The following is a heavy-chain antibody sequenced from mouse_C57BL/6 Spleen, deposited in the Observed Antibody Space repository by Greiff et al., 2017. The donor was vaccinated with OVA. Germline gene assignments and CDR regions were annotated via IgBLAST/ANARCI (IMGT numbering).Heavy chain of an antibody. Sequence: VKLQQPGAELVRPGSSVKLSCKASGYTFTSYWMDWVKQRPGQGLEWIGNIYPSDSETHYNQKFKDKATLTVDKSSSTAYMQLSSLTSEDSAVDYCARKGADWYFDVWGTGTTVTVSS. J-gene: IGHJ1*03. V-gene: IGHV1-61*01. CDR1: GYTFTSYW. CDR3: ARKGADWYFDV. CDR2: IYPSDSET.